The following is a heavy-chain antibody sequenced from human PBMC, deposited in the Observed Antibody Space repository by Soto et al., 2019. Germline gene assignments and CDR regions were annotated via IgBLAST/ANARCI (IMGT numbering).Heavy chain of an antibody. Sequence: EVQLLDSGGGLVQPGGSLRLSCAASGFTFSNYAMSWVRQAPGKGLEWVSGVGGSGDSTYYADSVKGRFTISRDNSKDTLYLQMNSLRPEDTAVYYCAKSPLGYCSGGSCYPPHYFDYWGQGTLVTVSS. CDR3: AKSPLGYCSGGSCYPPHYFDY. CDR1: GFTFSNYA. D-gene: IGHD2-15*01. J-gene: IGHJ4*02. V-gene: IGHV3-23*01. CDR2: VGGSGDST.